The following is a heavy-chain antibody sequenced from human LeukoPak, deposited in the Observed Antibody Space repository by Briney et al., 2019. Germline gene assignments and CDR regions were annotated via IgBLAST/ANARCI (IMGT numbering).Heavy chain of an antibody. D-gene: IGHD3-10*01. CDR1: GFTFSSYA. J-gene: IGHJ2*01. CDR3: ARPHSGSSPYWYFDL. Sequence: GGSLRLSCAASGFTFSSYAMHWVRQAPGKGVEWVAVISYDGSNKYYADSVKGRFTISRDNSKNTLYLKMNSLRAEDTAVYYCARPHSGSSPYWYFDLWGRGTLVTASS. CDR2: ISYDGSNK. V-gene: IGHV3-30*04.